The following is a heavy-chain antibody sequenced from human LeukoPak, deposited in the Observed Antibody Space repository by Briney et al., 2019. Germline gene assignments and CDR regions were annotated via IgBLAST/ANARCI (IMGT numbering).Heavy chain of an antibody. Sequence: GGSLRLSCAASGFTFDDYAMHWVRQAPGKGLEWVSGISWNSGSIGYADSVKGRFTISRDNAKNSLYLQMNSLRAEDTAVYYCARYYGDLDAFDIWGQGTMVTVSS. CDR3: ARYYGDLDAFDI. J-gene: IGHJ3*02. CDR2: ISWNSGSI. D-gene: IGHD4-17*01. CDR1: GFTFDDYA. V-gene: IGHV3-9*01.